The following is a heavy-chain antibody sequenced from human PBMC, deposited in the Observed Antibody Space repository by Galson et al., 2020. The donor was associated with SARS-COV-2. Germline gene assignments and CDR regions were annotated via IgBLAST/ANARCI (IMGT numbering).Heavy chain of an antibody. CDR3: ARVRGYSGYDLIFSYGMDV. CDR1: GDSVSSNSAA. V-gene: IGHV6-1*01. Sequence: SQTLSLTCAISGDSVSSNSAAWHWIRQSPSRGLEWLGRTYYRSKWYNDYAVSVKSRITINPDTSKNQFSLQLNSVTPEDTAVYYCARVRGYSGYDLIFSYGMDVWGQGTTVTVSS. CDR2: TYYRSKWYN. D-gene: IGHD5-12*01. J-gene: IGHJ6*02.